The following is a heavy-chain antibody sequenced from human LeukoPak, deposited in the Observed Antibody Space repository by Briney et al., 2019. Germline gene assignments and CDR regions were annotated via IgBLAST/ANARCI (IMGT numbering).Heavy chain of an antibody. CDR3: ATEWEAFSWFGP. D-gene: IGHD1-26*01. J-gene: IGHJ5*02. CDR2: INHSGST. CDR1: GGSFSGYY. V-gene: IGHV4-34*01. Sequence: PSETLSLTCAVYGGSFSGYYWSWIRQPPGKGLEWIGEINHSGSTNYNPSLKSRVTISVDTSKNQFSLKLSSVTAADTAVYYCATEWEAFSWFGPWGQGTLVTVSS.